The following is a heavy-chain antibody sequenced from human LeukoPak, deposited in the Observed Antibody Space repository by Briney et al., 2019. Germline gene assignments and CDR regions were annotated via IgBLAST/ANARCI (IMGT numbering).Heavy chain of an antibody. V-gene: IGHV4-61*02. Sequence: SQTLSLTCTVSGGSISSGSYYWSWIRQPAGKGLEWIGRIYTSGSTNYNPSLKSRVTISVDTSKNQFSLKLSSVTAADTAVYYCAGLLPSYSSGWSSFDYWGQGTLVTVSS. CDR1: GGSISSGSYY. D-gene: IGHD6-19*01. CDR3: AGLLPSYSSGWSSFDY. J-gene: IGHJ4*02. CDR2: IYTSGST.